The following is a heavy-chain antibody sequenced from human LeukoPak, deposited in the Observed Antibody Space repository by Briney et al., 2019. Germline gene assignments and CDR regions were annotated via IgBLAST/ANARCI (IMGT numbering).Heavy chain of an antibody. CDR2: IIPILGIA. V-gene: IGHV1-69*04. CDR1: GGTFSSYA. CDR3: ARGLPRAESSSWHAPIDY. Sequence: GASVKVSCKASGGTFSSYAISWVRQAPGQGLEWMGRIIPILGIANYAQKFQGRVTITADKSTSTAYMELSSLRSEDTAVYYCARGLPRAESSSWHAPIDYWGQGTLVTVSS. D-gene: IGHD6-13*01. J-gene: IGHJ4*02.